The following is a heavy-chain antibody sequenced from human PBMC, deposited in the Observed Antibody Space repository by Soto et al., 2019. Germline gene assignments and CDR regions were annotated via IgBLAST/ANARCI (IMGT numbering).Heavy chain of an antibody. CDR2: ISSSSSYI. CDR1: GFTFSSYG. J-gene: IGHJ5*02. D-gene: IGHD2-15*01. Sequence: EVQLVESGGGLVKPGGSLRLSCAASGFTFSSYGMHWVRQAPGKGLEWVSSISSSSSYIYYADSVKGRFTISRDNSKNSLYLQMNSLRAEDTAVYSCARDGSRGSVDHWGQGTLVTVSA. V-gene: IGHV3-21*01. CDR3: ARDGSRGSVDH.